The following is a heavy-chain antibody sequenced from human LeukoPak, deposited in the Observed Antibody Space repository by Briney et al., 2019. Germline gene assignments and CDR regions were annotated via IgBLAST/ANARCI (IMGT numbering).Heavy chain of an antibody. CDR1: GYTFTSYD. D-gene: IGHD6-19*01. V-gene: IGHV1-8*01. CDR2: MNPNSGNT. CDR3: AREGQQWLVVDYYYGMDV. J-gene: IGHJ6*02. Sequence: ASVKVSCKASGYTFTSYDINWVRQATGQGLEWMGWMNPNSGNTGYAQKFQGRVTMTRNTSISTAYMELSSLRSEDAAVYYCAREGQQWLVVDYYYGMDVWGQGTTVTASS.